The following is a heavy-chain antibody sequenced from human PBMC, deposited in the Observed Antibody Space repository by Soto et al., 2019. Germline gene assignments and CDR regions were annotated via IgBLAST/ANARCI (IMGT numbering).Heavy chain of an antibody. CDR3: AKGGRDGGWFHFDY. D-gene: IGHD6-19*01. Sequence: EVQLLESGGGLVQPGGSLRLSCAASGFSFSSYAMSWVRQAPGKGLEWVSAISASGGSTYYADSVKGRFTISRDNSKNTLYLQMNSLRAEDTAVYYCAKGGRDGGWFHFDYWGQGNLVRLSS. CDR1: GFSFSSYA. J-gene: IGHJ4*02. CDR2: ISASGGST. V-gene: IGHV3-23*01.